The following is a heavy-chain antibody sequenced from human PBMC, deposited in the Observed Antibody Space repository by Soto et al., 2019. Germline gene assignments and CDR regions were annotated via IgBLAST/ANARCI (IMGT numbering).Heavy chain of an antibody. Sequence: ASVKVSCKASGYTFTSYGISWVRQAPGQGLEWMGWISAYNGNTNYAQKLQGRVTMTTDTSTSTAYMELRSLRSDDTAVYYCARDHVIGRDIVVVVAATSGHDAFDIWGQGTMVTVSS. CDR2: ISAYNGNT. V-gene: IGHV1-18*01. D-gene: IGHD2-15*01. CDR3: ARDHVIGRDIVVVVAATSGHDAFDI. J-gene: IGHJ3*02. CDR1: GYTFTSYG.